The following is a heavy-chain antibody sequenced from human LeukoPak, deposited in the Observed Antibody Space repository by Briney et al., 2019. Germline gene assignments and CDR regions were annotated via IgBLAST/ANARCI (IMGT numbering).Heavy chain of an antibody. D-gene: IGHD3-3*01. Sequence: PSETLSLTCTVSGGSISSYYWSWIRQPPGKGLEWIGYIYYSGSTNYNPSLKSRVTISVDTSKNQFSLKLSSVTAADTAVYYCARAGGNTRRTYYDFWSGLHTYFDYWGQGTLVTVSS. V-gene: IGHV4-59*01. J-gene: IGHJ4*02. CDR3: ARAGGNTRRTYYDFWSGLHTYFDY. CDR2: IYYSGST. CDR1: GGSISSYY.